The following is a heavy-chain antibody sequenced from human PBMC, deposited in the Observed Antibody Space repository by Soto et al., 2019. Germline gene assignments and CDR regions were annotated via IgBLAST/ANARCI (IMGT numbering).Heavy chain of an antibody. CDR1: GFTFSSYW. CDR2: INSDGSST. J-gene: IGHJ4*02. V-gene: IGHV3-74*01. Sequence: GGSLRLSCAASGFTFSSYWMHWVRQAPGKGLVWVSRINSDGSSTSYADSVKGRFTISRDNAKNTLYLQMNSLRAEDTAVYYCARERGGYDTKVIDYWGQGTLVTVSS. D-gene: IGHD5-12*01. CDR3: ARERGGYDTKVIDY.